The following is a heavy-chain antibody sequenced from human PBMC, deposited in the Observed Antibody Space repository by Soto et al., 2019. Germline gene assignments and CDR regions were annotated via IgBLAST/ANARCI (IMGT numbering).Heavy chain of an antibody. J-gene: IGHJ4*02. D-gene: IGHD3-16*01. V-gene: IGHV3-73*02. Sequence: EVELVESGGGLVQPGGSLKLSCAASGYTHSGSFINWVRQASGKGPGWVGRIASRAHNYVTAYGTSVQGRFTVSRNDSLTAAYLQMNGLKTEYTAVYFCAGLRVDLFDRFDFLGRGILFTVSA. CDR3: AGLRVDLFDRFDF. CDR1: GYTHSGSF. CDR2: IASRAHNYVT.